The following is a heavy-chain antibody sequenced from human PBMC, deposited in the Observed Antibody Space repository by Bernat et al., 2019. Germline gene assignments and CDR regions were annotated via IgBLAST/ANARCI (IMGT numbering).Heavy chain of an antibody. V-gene: IGHV3-23*01. D-gene: IGHD6-19*01. CDR3: AKHLRTSEWYESFDC. Sequence: EVQLLESGGALVQPGGSLRLSCAASGFTFSSYAMTWVRQAPGRGLEWVSRITGSGETPNHAGPVQGRFTISRDNSKNTLYLQMNSLRAEDTALYYCAKHLRTSEWYESFDCWGQGTLVTVSS. CDR2: ITGSGETP. CDR1: GFTFSSYA. J-gene: IGHJ4*02.